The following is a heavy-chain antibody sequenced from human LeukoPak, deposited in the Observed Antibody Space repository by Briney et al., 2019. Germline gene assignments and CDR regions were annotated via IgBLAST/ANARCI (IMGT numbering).Heavy chain of an antibody. J-gene: IGHJ3*02. CDR2: IFYSGST. D-gene: IGHD3-10*01. CDR1: GYSISSGYY. Sequence: SETLSLTCTVSGYSISSGYYWGWIRQPPGKALEWIGNIFYSGSTYYSPSLKSRVTISLDTSRNQFSLKLNSVTAADTAVYYCAKSNGYGLIDIWGQGTMVTVSS. CDR3: AKSNGYGLIDI. V-gene: IGHV4-38-2*02.